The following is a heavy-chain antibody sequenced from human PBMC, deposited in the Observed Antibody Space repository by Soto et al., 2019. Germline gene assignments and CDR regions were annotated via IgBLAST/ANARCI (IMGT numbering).Heavy chain of an antibody. J-gene: IGHJ4*02. D-gene: IGHD3-16*02. CDR2: IIPFNDKT. CDR1: GCSFNNYG. V-gene: IGHV1-18*01. Sequence: QVQLVQSGPEVKKPGASVRVSCKASGCSFNNYGVTWVRQAPGQGLEWMGWIIPFNDKTNSAQKFQGRVTMTIDTSTSTAFMDLTSLTSDDTAVYYCARFPVIVGYSFDLWGQGTLVTVSS. CDR3: ARFPVIVGYSFDL.